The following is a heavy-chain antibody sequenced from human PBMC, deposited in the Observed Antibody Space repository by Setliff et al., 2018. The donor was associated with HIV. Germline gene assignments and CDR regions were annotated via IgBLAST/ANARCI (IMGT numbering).Heavy chain of an antibody. CDR2: FDPQDGET. V-gene: IGHV1-24*01. D-gene: IGHD2-2*01. CDR1: GYTLSELS. Sequence: ASVKVSCKVYGYTLSELSIHWVRQAPGKGLEWMGYFDPQDGETVYAQKFQGRVTLTEDTSTGTAYMELSGLRSGDTAVYYCAIDMVGGWLRPMPDFWGQGALVTVSS. J-gene: IGHJ4*02. CDR3: AIDMVGGWLRPMPDF.